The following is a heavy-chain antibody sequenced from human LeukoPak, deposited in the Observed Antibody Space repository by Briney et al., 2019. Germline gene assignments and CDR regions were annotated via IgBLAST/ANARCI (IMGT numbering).Heavy chain of an antibody. CDR1: GGSISSYY. J-gene: IGHJ4*02. D-gene: IGHD3-9*01. Sequence: SETLSLTCTVAGGSISSYYWSWIRQPPGKGLEWIGYIYYSGSTYYNPSLKSRVTISVDKSKNQFSLKLSSVTAADTAVYYCARGTPLLRYFDWSRPYFDYWGQGTLVTVSS. V-gene: IGHV4-59*06. CDR2: IYYSGST. CDR3: ARGTPLLRYFDWSRPYFDY.